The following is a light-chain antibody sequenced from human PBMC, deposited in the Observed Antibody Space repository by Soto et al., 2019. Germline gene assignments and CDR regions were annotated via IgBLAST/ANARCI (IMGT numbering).Light chain of an antibody. Sequence: QAVVTQPPSVSGAPGQRVTISCTGSSSNIGAGYDVHWYQQLPGTAPKLLIYGNSNRPSGVPDRFSGSKSGNTASLTVSGLQAEDEADYYCSSYVGGNILVFGGGTKVTVL. CDR1: SSNIGAGYD. J-gene: IGLJ3*02. CDR3: SSYVGGNILV. CDR2: GNS. V-gene: IGLV1-40*01.